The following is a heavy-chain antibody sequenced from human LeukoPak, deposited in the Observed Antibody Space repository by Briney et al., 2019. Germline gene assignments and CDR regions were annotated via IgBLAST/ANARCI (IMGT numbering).Heavy chain of an antibody. D-gene: IGHD4-17*01. J-gene: IGHJ4*02. Sequence: GRSLRLSCAASGFTFSSYGMHWVRQAPGKGLEWVAVIWYDGSNKYYADSVKGRFTISRDNSKNTLYLQMNSLRAEDTAVYYCARPRGGYGDYGHFDYWGQGTLDTVSS. CDR3: ARPRGGYGDYGHFDY. CDR1: GFTFSSYG. CDR2: IWYDGSNK. V-gene: IGHV3-33*01.